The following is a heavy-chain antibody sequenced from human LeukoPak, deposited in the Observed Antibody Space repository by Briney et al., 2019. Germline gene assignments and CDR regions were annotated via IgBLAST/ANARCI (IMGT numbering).Heavy chain of an antibody. CDR1: GFTFSGSF. J-gene: IGHJ3*01. D-gene: IGHD5-24*01. CDR3: TFRRDGYNNDAFDV. CDR2: IKSKANRSAT. Sequence: GGSLRLSCAASGFTFSGSFMHWVRQAPGKGLEWVGRIKSKANRSATAYAASVKGRFTISRDDSKNTAYLQMNSLKTEDTAVYYCTFRRDGYNNDAFDVWGQGTMVTVSS. V-gene: IGHV3-73*01.